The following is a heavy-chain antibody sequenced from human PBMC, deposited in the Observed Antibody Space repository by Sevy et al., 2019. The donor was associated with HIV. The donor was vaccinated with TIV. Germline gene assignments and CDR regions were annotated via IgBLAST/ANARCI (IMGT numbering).Heavy chain of an antibody. J-gene: IGHJ4*02. CDR1: GFTFSSYS. Sequence: GESLKISCAASGFTFSSYSMNWVRQAPGKGLEWVSSISSSSSYIYYADSVKGRFTISRDNAKNSLYLQMNSLRAEDTAVYYCARVKRWLQYDFDYWGQGTLVTVSS. CDR3: ARVKRWLQYDFDY. V-gene: IGHV3-21*01. CDR2: ISSSSSYI. D-gene: IGHD5-12*01.